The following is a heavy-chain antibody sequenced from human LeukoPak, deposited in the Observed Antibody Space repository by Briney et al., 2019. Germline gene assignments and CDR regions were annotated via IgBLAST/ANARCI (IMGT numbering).Heavy chain of an antibody. Sequence: ASVKVSCKASGYTFTSYGIIWGRQAPGHGLQWMGWISAHNGKTNYAQNLQGPVTMTKDTSTNTVYLELRSLTSNATAVYYCARAGTTMPLDYWGQGTLVNVSS. CDR1: GYTFTSYG. CDR3: ARAGTTMPLDY. CDR2: ISAHNGKT. V-gene: IGHV1-18*01. J-gene: IGHJ4*02. D-gene: IGHD1-26*01.